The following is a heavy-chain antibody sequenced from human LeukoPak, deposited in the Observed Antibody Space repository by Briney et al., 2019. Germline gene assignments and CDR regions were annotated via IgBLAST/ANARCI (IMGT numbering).Heavy chain of an antibody. CDR1: GGSISSYY. D-gene: IGHD5-24*01. V-gene: IGHV4-59*01. CDR3: ARAAREMATTPDFDY. CDR2: IYHSGTT. Sequence: PSETLSLTCTVSGGSISSYYWSWIRQPPGKGLEWIGYIYHSGTTNYNPSLKSRVTISVDTSKNQFSLKLSSVTAADTAVYYCARAAREMATTPDFDYWGRGTLVTVSS. J-gene: IGHJ4*02.